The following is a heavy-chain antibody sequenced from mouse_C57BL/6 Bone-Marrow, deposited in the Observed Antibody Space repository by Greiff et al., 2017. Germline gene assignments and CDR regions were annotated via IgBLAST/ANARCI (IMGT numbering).Heavy chain of an antibody. CDR1: GFTFSSYT. J-gene: IGHJ1*03. CDR3: SRQVTTVLATKYFDV. D-gene: IGHD1-1*01. V-gene: IGHV5-9*01. CDR2: ISGGGGNT. Sequence: EVKLMASGGGLVKPGGSLKLSCAASGFTFSSYTMSWVRQTPEKRLQWVAAISGGGGNTYYPDSVTGRFTISRENDKNILYLQMSRLRSEDTALYYCSRQVTTVLATKYFDVWGTGTTVTVSS.